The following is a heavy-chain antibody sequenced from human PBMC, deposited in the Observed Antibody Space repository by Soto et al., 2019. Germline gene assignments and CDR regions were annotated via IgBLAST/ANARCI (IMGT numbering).Heavy chain of an antibody. V-gene: IGHV1-18*01. J-gene: IGHJ4*02. CDR1: GYTFTSYG. CDR2: INPYNGNT. D-gene: IGHD6-13*01. Sequence: SVKVSCKASGYTFTSYGISWVRQAPGQGLEWMAWINPYNGNTKYAEKFLGRVTVTTDTSTATAYMEVRSLTSDDTAVFYCARVGVGLAAPRVWPYWGQGTPVTVSS. CDR3: ARVGVGLAAPRVWPY.